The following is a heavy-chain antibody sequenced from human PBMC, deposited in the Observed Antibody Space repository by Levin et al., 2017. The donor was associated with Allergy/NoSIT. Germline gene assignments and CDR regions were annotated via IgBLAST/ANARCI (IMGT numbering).Heavy chain of an antibody. CDR3: ARDGGDIVVVPATYYFDY. V-gene: IGHV3-33*01. CDR2: IWYDGSNK. D-gene: IGHD2-2*01. Sequence: GESLKISCAASGFTFSSYGMHWVRQAPGKGLEWVAVIWYDGSNKYYADSVKGRFTISRDNSKNTLYLQMNSLRAEDTAVYYCARDGGDIVVVPATYYFDYWGQGTLVTVSS. J-gene: IGHJ4*02. CDR1: GFTFSSYG.